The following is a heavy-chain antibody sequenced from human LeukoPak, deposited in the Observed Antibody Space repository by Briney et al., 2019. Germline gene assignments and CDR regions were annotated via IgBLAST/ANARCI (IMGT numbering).Heavy chain of an antibody. CDR3: AKDGGVASYHMDV. CDR2: IRYDGSNK. Sequence: PGGSLRLSCAASGFTFSSYGMHWVRQAPGKGLEWVAFIRYDGSNKYYADSVKGRFTISRDNSKNTLYLQMNSLRAEDTAVYYCAKDGGVASYHMDVWGKGTTVTVSS. D-gene: IGHD2-8*02. J-gene: IGHJ6*03. V-gene: IGHV3-30*02. CDR1: GFTFSSYG.